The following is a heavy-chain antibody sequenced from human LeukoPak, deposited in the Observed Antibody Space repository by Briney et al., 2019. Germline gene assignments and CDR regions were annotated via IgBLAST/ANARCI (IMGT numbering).Heavy chain of an antibody. D-gene: IGHD6-19*01. V-gene: IGHV3-7*05. Sequence: PGGSLRLSCAASGFTFSTFWMSWVRQAPGKGLEWVAIIKEDGSEEYYVDSVKGRFTISRDNAKNSLYLQMNSLRAEDTAVYYCAKRTAVTGPYYDYWGQGTLLTVSS. J-gene: IGHJ4*02. CDR1: GFTFSTFW. CDR2: IKEDGSEE. CDR3: AKRTAVTGPYYDY.